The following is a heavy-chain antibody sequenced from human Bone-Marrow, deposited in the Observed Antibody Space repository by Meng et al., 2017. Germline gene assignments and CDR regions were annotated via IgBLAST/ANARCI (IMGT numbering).Heavy chain of an antibody. Sequence: SETLSLTCAVYGGSFSGYYWSWIRQPPGKGLEWIGEINHSGSTNYNPSLKSRVTISVDTSKNQFSLKLSSVTAADTAVYYCAGLLWFGELRGGFDPWGQGTLVTVSS. CDR3: AGLLWFGELRGGFDP. CDR2: INHSGST. V-gene: IGHV4-34*03. CDR1: GGSFSGYY. D-gene: IGHD3-10*01. J-gene: IGHJ5*02.